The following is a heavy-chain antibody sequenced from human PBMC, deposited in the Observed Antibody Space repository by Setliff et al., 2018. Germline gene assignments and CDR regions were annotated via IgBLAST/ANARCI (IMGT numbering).Heavy chain of an antibody. CDR1: GFTFSSYS. V-gene: IGHV3-21*01. J-gene: IGHJ6*02. Sequence: GGSLRLSCAASGFTFSSYSMTWVRQAPGKGLEWVSSISSSSSYIYYADSVKGRFTISRDNAKNSLYLQMNSLRAEDTAVYYCARDPCCESKKYYGMDVWGQGTTVTVSS. CDR3: ARDPCCESKKYYGMDV. D-gene: IGHD2-15*01. CDR2: ISSSSSYI.